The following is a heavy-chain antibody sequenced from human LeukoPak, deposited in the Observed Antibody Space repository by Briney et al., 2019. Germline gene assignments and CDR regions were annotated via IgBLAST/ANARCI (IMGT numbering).Heavy chain of an antibody. Sequence: PSETLSLTCTVSGGSIGSSSYYWGWIRQPPGKGLEWIGSIYYSGSTYYNPSLKSRVTISVDTSKNQFSLKLSSVTAADTAVYYCARVLVAATVWFDPWGQGTLVTVSS. CDR3: ARVLVAATVWFDP. CDR1: GGSIGSSSYY. J-gene: IGHJ5*02. D-gene: IGHD2-15*01. CDR2: IYYSGST. V-gene: IGHV4-39*01.